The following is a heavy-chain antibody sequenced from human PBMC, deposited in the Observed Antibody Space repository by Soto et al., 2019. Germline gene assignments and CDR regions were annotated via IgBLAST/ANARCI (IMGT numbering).Heavy chain of an antibody. Sequence: SVKVSCKASGGTFSSYAISWVRQAPGQGLEWMGGIIPIFGTANYAQKFQGRVTITADESTSTAYMELSSLRSEDTAVYYCARTSIAVAGTSYYYYGMDVWGQGTTVTVSS. V-gene: IGHV1-69*13. J-gene: IGHJ6*02. CDR1: GGTFSSYA. D-gene: IGHD6-19*01. CDR2: IIPIFGTA. CDR3: ARTSIAVAGTSYYYYGMDV.